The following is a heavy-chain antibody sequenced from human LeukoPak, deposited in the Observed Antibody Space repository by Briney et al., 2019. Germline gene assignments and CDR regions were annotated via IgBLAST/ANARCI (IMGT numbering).Heavy chain of an antibody. D-gene: IGHD1-26*01. Sequence: GGSLRLSCAASGFTFSSYAMSWVRQAPGKGLEWVSAISGSGGSTYYADSVKGRFTISRDNSKNTLYLQMNSLRAEDTAVYYCAKIVGAIHYYYYGMDVWGQGTTVTVSS. V-gene: IGHV3-23*01. CDR2: ISGSGGST. J-gene: IGHJ6*02. CDR1: GFTFSSYA. CDR3: AKIVGAIHYYYYGMDV.